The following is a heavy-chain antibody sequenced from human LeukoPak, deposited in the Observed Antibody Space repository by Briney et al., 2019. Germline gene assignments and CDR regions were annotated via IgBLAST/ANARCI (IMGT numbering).Heavy chain of an antibody. Sequence: SETLSLTCAVSGGSFSGYYWSWIRQPPGKGLEWIGEINHSGSTNYNPSLKSRVTISVDTSKNQFSLKLSSVTAADTAVYYCARGRRGYSYASDYWGQGTLVTVSS. J-gene: IGHJ4*02. CDR3: ARGRRGYSYASDY. D-gene: IGHD5-18*01. CDR1: GGSFSGYY. CDR2: INHSGST. V-gene: IGHV4-34*01.